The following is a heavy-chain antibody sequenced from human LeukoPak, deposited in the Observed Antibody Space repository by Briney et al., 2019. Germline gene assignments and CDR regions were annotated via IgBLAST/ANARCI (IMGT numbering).Heavy chain of an antibody. CDR1: GYTFTGYY. J-gene: IGHJ4*02. D-gene: IGHD3-9*01. Sequence: GASVKVSCKASGYTFTGYYMHWVRQAPGQGLEWMGWINPNSGGTNYAQKFQGRVTMTRDTSISTAYMELSRLRSDDTAVYYCAGDFYDILTGYYGYSAYWGQGTLVTVSS. V-gene: IGHV1-2*02. CDR2: INPNSGGT. CDR3: AGDFYDILTGYYGYSAY.